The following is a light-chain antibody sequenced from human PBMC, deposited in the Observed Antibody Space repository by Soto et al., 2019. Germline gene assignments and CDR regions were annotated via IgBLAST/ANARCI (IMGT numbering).Light chain of an antibody. CDR2: SNN. J-gene: IGLJ3*02. CDR3: AAWDDSLSGPV. CDR1: RSNIGSNY. V-gene: IGLV1-47*02. Sequence: QSVLTPPPSASGTPGQRVTISCSGSRSNIGSNYVYWYQQLPGTAPKLLIYSNNQRPSGVPDRFSGSKSGTSASLAISGLRAVDEADYYCAAWDDSLSGPVFGGGTKLTVL.